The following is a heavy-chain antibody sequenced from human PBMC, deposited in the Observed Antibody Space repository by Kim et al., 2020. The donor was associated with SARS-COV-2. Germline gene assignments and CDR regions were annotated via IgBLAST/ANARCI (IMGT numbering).Heavy chain of an antibody. D-gene: IGHD6-19*01. V-gene: IGHV3-23*01. CDR2: T. CDR3: AKGPSGAGSDY. Sequence: TYYADSVKGRFTIARDNSKTTLDLQMNSLRAEDTAVYYCAKGPSGAGSDYWGQGTLVTVSS. J-gene: IGHJ4*02.